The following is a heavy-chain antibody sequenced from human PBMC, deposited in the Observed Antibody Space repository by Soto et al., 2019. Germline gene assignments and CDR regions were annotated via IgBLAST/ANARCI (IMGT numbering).Heavy chain of an antibody. CDR1: GYTFTSYA. V-gene: IGHV1-3*01. J-gene: IGHJ4*02. Sequence: QVQLVQSGAEVKKPGASVKVSCKASGYTFTSYAMHWVRQAPGQRLEWMGWINAGNGNTKYSQKVQGRVTISRDTSASTAYMELSSLRSEDTAVYYCSRDAIEACSDYWGQGTLVTVSS. D-gene: IGHD3-10*02. CDR2: INAGNGNT. CDR3: SRDAIEACSDY.